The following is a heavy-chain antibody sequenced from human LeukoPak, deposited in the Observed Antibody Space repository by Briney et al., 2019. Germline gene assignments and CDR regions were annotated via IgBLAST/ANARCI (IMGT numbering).Heavy chain of an antibody. CDR1: GYTFTGYY. J-gene: IGHJ6*02. CDR2: INPNSGGT. CDR3: ARESLYSGSYYYYGMDV. D-gene: IGHD1-26*01. Sequence: ASVKVSCKASGYTFTGYYMHWVRQAPGQGLEWMGWINPNSGGTNYAQKFQGGVTMTRDTSISTAYMELSRLRSDDTAVYYCARESLYSGSYYYYGMDVWGQGTTVTVSS. V-gene: IGHV1-2*02.